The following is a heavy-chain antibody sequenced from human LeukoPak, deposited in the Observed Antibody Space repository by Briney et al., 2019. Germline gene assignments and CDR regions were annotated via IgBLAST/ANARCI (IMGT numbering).Heavy chain of an antibody. CDR3: ARGPRLVPAAIGQDY. J-gene: IGHJ4*02. Sequence: PGGSLRLSCAASGFTFSSYAMSWVRQAPGKGLEWVSAISGSGGSTYYADSVKGRFTISRDNSKNTLYLQMNSLRAEDTAVYYCARGPRLVPAAIGQDYWGQGTLVTVSS. CDR1: GFTFSSYA. V-gene: IGHV3-23*01. CDR2: ISGSGGST. D-gene: IGHD2-2*02.